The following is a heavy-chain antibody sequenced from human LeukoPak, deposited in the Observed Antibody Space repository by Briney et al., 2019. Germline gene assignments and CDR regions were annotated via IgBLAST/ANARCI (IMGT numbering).Heavy chain of an antibody. Sequence: GGSLRLSCAASEFTFDNYAMSWVRQAPGKGLEWVSVISWNSGSIGYADSVKGRFTISRDNAKNSLYLQMNSLRAEDTALYYCAKANGDYYDSSGPHTHFDYWGQGTLVTVSS. CDR1: EFTFDNYA. CDR3: AKANGDYYDSSGPHTHFDY. J-gene: IGHJ4*02. CDR2: ISWNSGSI. V-gene: IGHV3-9*01. D-gene: IGHD3-22*01.